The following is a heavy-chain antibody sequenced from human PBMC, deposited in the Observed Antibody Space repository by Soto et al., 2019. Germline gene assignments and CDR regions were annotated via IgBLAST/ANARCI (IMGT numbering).Heavy chain of an antibody. CDR2: ISKTGST. D-gene: IGHD3-10*01. V-gene: IGHV4-30-2*01. J-gene: IGHJ1*01. CDR3: ARVEHPFYGAGAAVEHLLY. Sequence: QLELQESGSGLLKPSQTLSPTCTVSDWSISSAGYSWTWVRQPPGQGLEWMGYISKTGSTHNNPSLRIRLTMQIDTSKKQFSLSLTSVIAADTAVYYCARVEHPFYGAGAAVEHLLYWGHGALVTVSS. CDR1: DWSISSAGYS.